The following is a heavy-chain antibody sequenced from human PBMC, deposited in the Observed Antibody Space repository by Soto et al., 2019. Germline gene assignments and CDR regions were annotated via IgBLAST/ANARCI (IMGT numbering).Heavy chain of an antibody. J-gene: IGHJ3*02. V-gene: IGHV4-39*01. CDR1: GGSISSSSHY. Sequence: SETLSLTCTVSGGSISSSSHYWGWIRQPPGKGLEWIASINYSGTTYHNPSLKTRVTISVDTSKNQFSLKLSSVTAADTAVYYCARHLLLYYYDSSGYYLRDAFDIWGRGTMVTVSS. CDR2: INYSGTT. D-gene: IGHD3-22*01. CDR3: ARHLLLYYYDSSGYYLRDAFDI.